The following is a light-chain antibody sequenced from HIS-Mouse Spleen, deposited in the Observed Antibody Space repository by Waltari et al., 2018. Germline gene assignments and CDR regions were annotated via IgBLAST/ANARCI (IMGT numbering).Light chain of an antibody. CDR2: DVS. V-gene: IGLV2-11*01. Sequence: QSALTQPRSVSGSPGQSVTISCTGTSRDVGGYNYVSWYQQHPSKAPKLMIYDVSKRPSGVPDRFSGSKSGNTASLTISGLQAEDEADYYCCSYAGSYTWVFGGGTKLTVL. J-gene: IGLJ3*02. CDR3: CSYAGSYTWV. CDR1: SRDVGGYNY.